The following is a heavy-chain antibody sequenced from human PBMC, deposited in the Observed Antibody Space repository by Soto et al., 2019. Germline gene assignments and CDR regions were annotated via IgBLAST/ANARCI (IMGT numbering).Heavy chain of an antibody. D-gene: IGHD6-13*01. CDR3: ARPHSSSWFGSYFDY. CDR1: GFIFSDHY. Sequence: GGSLRVSCAASGFIFSDHYMDWGRQAPGKGLEWVGRIRNKANSYTTEYAASVKGRFTISRDDSKSSLYLQMNSLKTEDTAVYYCARPHSSSWFGSYFDYWGQGTLVTVSS. V-gene: IGHV3-72*01. CDR2: IRNKANSYTT. J-gene: IGHJ4*02.